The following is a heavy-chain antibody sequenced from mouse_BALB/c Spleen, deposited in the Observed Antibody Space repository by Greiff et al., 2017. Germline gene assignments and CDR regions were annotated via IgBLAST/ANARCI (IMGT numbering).Heavy chain of an antibody. CDR2: IDPANGNT. V-gene: IGHV14-3*02. J-gene: IGHJ2*01. Sequence: EVQLQESGAELVKPGASVKLSCTASGFNIKDTYMHWVKQRPEQGLEWIGRIDPANGNTKYDPKFQGKATITADTSSNTAYLQLSSLTSEDTAVYYCARGYYFDYWGQGTTLTVSS. CDR1: GFNIKDTY. CDR3: ARGYYFDY.